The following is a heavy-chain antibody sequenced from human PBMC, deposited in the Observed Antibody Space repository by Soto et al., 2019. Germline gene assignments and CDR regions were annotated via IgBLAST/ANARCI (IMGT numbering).Heavy chain of an antibody. J-gene: IGHJ6*02. Sequence: PGGSLRLSCAASGFTFSSYEMSWVRQAPGKGLEWVSYISSSGSTIYYADSVKGRFTISRDNAKNSLYLQMNSLRAEDTAVYYCAGEHNRAPYYDFWSDTRDYGMDVWGQGTTVTVSS. CDR3: AGEHNRAPYYDFWSDTRDYGMDV. CDR2: ISSSGSTI. CDR1: GFTFSSYE. D-gene: IGHD3-3*01. V-gene: IGHV3-48*03.